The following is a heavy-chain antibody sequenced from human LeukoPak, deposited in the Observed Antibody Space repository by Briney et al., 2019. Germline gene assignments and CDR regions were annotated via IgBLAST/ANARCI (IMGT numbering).Heavy chain of an antibody. D-gene: IGHD2-2*01. CDR1: GGSISSGSYY. V-gene: IGHV4-61*02. CDR3: ARVASVPAATFGY. CDR2: IYTSGST. Sequence: SETLSLTCTVSGGSISSGSYYWSWIRQPAGKGLEWIGRIYTSGSTNYNPSLKSRVTISVDTSKNQFSLKLSSVTATDTAVYYCARVASVPAATFGYWGQGTLVTVSS. J-gene: IGHJ4*02.